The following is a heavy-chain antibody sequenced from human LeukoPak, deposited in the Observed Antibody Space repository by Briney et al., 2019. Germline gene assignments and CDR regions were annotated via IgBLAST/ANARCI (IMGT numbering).Heavy chain of an antibody. CDR2: INPNSGGT. D-gene: IGHD6-19*01. V-gene: IGHV1-2*02. J-gene: IGHJ6*02. CDR1: GYTFTGYY. Sequence: ASVKVSCTASGYTFTGYYMHWVRQAPGQGLEWMGWINPNSGGTNYAQKFQGRVTMTRDTSISTAYMELSRLRSDDTAVYYCAVRSYSSGWYVPGYYYGMDVWGQGTTVTVSS. CDR3: AVRSYSSGWYVPGYYYGMDV.